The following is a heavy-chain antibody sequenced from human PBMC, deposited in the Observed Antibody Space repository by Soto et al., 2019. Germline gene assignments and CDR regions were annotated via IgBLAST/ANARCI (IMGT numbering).Heavy chain of an antibody. CDR2: IYPGDSDT. D-gene: IGHD6-19*01. V-gene: IGHV5-51*01. J-gene: IGHJ5*02. Sequence: GESLKISCKGSGYSFTSYWIGWVRQMPGKGLEWMGIIYPGDSDTRYSPSFQGQVTISADKSISTAYLQWSSLKASDTAMYYCARGAVAGRSTNWFDPWGQGTLVTVSS. CDR1: GYSFTSYW. CDR3: ARGAVAGRSTNWFDP.